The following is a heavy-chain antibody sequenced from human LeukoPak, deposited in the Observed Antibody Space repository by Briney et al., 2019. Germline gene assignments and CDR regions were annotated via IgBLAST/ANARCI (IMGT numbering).Heavy chain of an antibody. Sequence: PSETLSLTCTVSGGSISSYYWSWIRQPPGKGLEWIGYIYYSGSTNYNPSLKSRVTISVDTSKNQFSLKLSSVTAADTAVYYCASSYYDFWSGYLSYYYMDVWGKGTTVTVSS. V-gene: IGHV4-59*01. J-gene: IGHJ6*03. D-gene: IGHD3-3*01. CDR2: IYYSGST. CDR3: ASSYYDFWSGYLSYYYMDV. CDR1: GGSISSYY.